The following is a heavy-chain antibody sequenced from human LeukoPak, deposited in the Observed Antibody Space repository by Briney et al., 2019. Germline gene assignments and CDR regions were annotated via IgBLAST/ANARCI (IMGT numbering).Heavy chain of an antibody. D-gene: IGHD1-14*01. CDR2: ISSSSSYI. CDR1: GFTFSSYS. CDR3: ARVNLGIPDY. J-gene: IGHJ4*02. Sequence: GGSLRLSCAASGFTFSSYSMNWVRQAPGKGLEWVSSISSSSSYIYYADSVKGRFTISRDNAKNSLYLQMNSLRAEDTAAYYCARVNLGIPDYWGQGTLVTVSS. V-gene: IGHV3-21*01.